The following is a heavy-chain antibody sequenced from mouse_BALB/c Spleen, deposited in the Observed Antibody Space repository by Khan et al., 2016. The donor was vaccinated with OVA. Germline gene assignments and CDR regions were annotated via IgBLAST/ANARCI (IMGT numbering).Heavy chain of an antibody. CDR1: GYTFTAYD. V-gene: IGHV1S56*01. CDR2: IYPGDDST. Sequence: QVQLQQPGPELVKPGASVKISCKASGYTFTAYDINWVRQRPGQGLEWIGWIYPGDDSTEYNENFRGKATLTADKSSNTAYMQLSSLTSEDSAVYVGAREGLRGVAMDYWGQGTSVSVSA. D-gene: IGHD2-4*01. J-gene: IGHJ4*01. CDR3: AREGLRGVAMDY.